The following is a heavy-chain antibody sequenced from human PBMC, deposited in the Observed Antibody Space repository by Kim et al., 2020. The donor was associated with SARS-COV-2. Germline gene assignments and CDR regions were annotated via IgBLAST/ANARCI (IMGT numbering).Heavy chain of an antibody. Sequence: GGSLRLSCAASGFTFSDYYMSWIRQAPGKGLEWVSYISSSGSTIYYADSVKGRFTISRDNAKNSLYLQMNSLRAEDTAVYYCARVKRAADWYYGMDVWGQGTTVTVSS. J-gene: IGHJ6*02. CDR1: GFTFSDYY. V-gene: IGHV3-11*04. CDR3: ARVKRAADWYYGMDV. CDR2: ISSSGSTI. D-gene: IGHD3-9*01.